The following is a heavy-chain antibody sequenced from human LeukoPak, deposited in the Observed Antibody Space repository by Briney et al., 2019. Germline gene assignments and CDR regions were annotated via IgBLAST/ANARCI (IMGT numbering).Heavy chain of an antibody. CDR3: VVITLDSAY. J-gene: IGHJ4*02. CDR1: GFTVSTNY. Sequence: GGSLRLSCTASGFTVSTNYMSWVRQAPGKGLEWVSVIYSGGSSTYYADSVKGRFTISRDKSKNTLYLQMNTLGPEDTAVYYPVVITLDSAYWGQGILVTVSS. CDR2: IYSGGSST. D-gene: IGHD2/OR15-2a*01. V-gene: IGHV3-66*01.